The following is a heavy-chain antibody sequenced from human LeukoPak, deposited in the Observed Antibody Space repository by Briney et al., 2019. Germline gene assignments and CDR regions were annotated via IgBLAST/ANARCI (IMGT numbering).Heavy chain of an antibody. V-gene: IGHV4-38-2*02. Sequence: SETLSLTCTVSDYSISSGYYWGWIRQPPGKGLEWIGNIYHSGSTYYNPSLKSRVTISVDTSKNQFSLQLNSVTPEDTAVYYCARGDQAYDIWGQGTMVTVSS. CDR3: ARGDQAYDI. CDR1: DYSISSGYY. J-gene: IGHJ3*02. CDR2: IYHSGST.